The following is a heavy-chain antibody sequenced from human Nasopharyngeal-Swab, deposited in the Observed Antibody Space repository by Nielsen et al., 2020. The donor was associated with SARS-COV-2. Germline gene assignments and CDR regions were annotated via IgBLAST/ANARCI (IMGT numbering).Heavy chain of an antibody. J-gene: IGHJ5*02. CDR2: INHSGST. Sequence: SETLSLTCAVYGGSFSGYYWSWIRQPPGKGLEWIGEINHSGSTNYNPSLKSRVTISVDTSKNQFSLKLSSVTAADTAVYYCARDREVVVVAATNNWFDPWGQGTLVTVSS. V-gene: IGHV4-34*01. CDR3: ARDREVVVVAATNNWFDP. D-gene: IGHD2-15*01. CDR1: GGSFSGYY.